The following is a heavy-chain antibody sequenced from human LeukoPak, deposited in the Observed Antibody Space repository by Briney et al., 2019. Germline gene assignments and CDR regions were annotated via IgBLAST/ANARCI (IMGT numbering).Heavy chain of an antibody. CDR3: ATNTIFGVVTKENYYYYYMDV. CDR2: FSTSGST. V-gene: IGHV4-4*07. Sequence: SETLSLTCTVSGGSISTFYWSWIRQPAGKGLEWIGRFSTSGSTDYNPSLKSRVTISVDTSKNQFSLKLSSVTAADTAVYYCATNTIFGVVTKENYYYYYMDVWGKGTTVTVSS. D-gene: IGHD3-3*01. J-gene: IGHJ6*03. CDR1: GGSISTFY.